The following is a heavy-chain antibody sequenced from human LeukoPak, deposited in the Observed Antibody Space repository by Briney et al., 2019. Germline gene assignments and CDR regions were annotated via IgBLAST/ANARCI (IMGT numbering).Heavy chain of an antibody. CDR1: GFTFSSYG. Sequence: HSGGSLRLSCAASGFTFSSYGMHWVRQAPGKGLEWVAVISYDGSNKYYADSVKGRFTISRDNSKNTLYLQMNSLRAEDTAVYYCAKDHGVVGRFGESHFDYWGQGTLVTVSS. D-gene: IGHD3-10*01. V-gene: IGHV3-30*18. CDR3: AKDHGVVGRFGESHFDY. CDR2: ISYDGSNK. J-gene: IGHJ4*02.